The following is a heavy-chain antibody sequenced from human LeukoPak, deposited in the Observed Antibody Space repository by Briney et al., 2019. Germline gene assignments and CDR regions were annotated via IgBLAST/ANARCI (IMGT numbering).Heavy chain of an antibody. D-gene: IGHD1-26*01. Sequence: GASVKVSCTASGGTFSIYAISWVRQAPGQGLEWMGGITPIFGTANYAQKFQGRVTITADESTSTAYMELSSLRSEDTAVYYCARVGGTNHYYYGMDVWGQGTTVTVSS. J-gene: IGHJ6*02. CDR2: ITPIFGTA. CDR3: ARVGGTNHYYYGMDV. CDR1: GGTFSIYA. V-gene: IGHV1-69*13.